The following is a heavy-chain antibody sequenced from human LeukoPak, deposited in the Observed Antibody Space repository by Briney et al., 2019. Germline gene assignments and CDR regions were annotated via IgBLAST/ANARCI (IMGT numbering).Heavy chain of an antibody. Sequence: ASVKVSCKASGYTFTSYAMNWVRQAPGQGLEWMGWINTNTRNPTYAQGFTGRFVFSLDTSVSTAYLQISSLKAEDTAVYYCAREYSSGWYPFSYFDYWGQGTLVTVSS. J-gene: IGHJ4*02. CDR3: AREYSSGWYPFSYFDY. CDR1: GYTFTSYA. D-gene: IGHD6-19*01. V-gene: IGHV7-4-1*02. CDR2: INTNTRNP.